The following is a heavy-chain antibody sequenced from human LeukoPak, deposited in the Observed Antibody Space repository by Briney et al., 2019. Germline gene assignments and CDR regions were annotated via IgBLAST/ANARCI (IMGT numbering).Heavy chain of an antibody. D-gene: IGHD6-19*01. J-gene: IGHJ4*02. CDR3: ARRSSGWYGGFFDY. CDR1: GGSISSYY. CDR2: IYYSGST. Sequence: PSETLSLTCTVSGGSISSYYWSWIRQPPGKGLEWIGNIYYSGSTYYNPSLNSRVTISVDTSKNQFSLKLSSVTAADTAVYYCARRSSGWYGGFFDYWGQGTLVTVSS. V-gene: IGHV4-59*04.